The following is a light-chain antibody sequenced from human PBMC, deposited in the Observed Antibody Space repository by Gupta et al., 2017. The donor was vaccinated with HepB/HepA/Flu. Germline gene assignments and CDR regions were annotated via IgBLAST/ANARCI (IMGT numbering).Light chain of an antibody. J-gene: IGLJ3*02. CDR1: NSNIGSNP. Sequence: QSVLIQPPSASGTPGQRVTISCSGSNSNIGSNPVNWYQQLPRTAPKLLIYSNTHRPSGVPDRFSGSKSGTSGSLAISGLQSEDEADYYCAAWDDSLSGQVFGGGTKLTVL. V-gene: IGLV1-44*01. CDR3: AAWDDSLSGQV. CDR2: SNT.